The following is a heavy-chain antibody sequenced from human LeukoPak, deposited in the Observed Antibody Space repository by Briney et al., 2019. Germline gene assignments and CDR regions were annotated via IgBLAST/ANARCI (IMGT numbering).Heavy chain of an antibody. CDR3: AREILAPGKTHDY. CDR2: ISPSGDIN. CDR1: GFTFSNHG. J-gene: IGHJ4*02. Sequence: GGTLRLSCATSGFTFSNHGMNWVRQAPGKGLEWVSGISPSGDINYYADSVKGRFTISRDNAKNTLFLQINSLRAEDTAVYYCAREILAPGKTHDYWGQGTLVTVSS. V-gene: IGHV3-23*01.